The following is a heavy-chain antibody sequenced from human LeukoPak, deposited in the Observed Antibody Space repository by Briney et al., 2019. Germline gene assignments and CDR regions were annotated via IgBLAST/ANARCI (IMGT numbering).Heavy chain of an antibody. CDR2: IWYDGSNK. CDR3: AKDYGSGSYYTLYY. CDR1: GFTFSGYG. J-gene: IGHJ4*02. V-gene: IGHV3-33*06. D-gene: IGHD3-10*01. Sequence: TGGSLRLSCAASGFTFSGYGMHWVRQAPGKGLEWVAVIWYDGSNKYYADSVKGRFTISRDNSKNTLYLQMNSLRAEDTAVHYCAKDYGSGSYYTLYYWGQGTLVTVSS.